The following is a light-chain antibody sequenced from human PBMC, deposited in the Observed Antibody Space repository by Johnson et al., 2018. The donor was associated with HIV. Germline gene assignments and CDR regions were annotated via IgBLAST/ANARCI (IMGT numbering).Light chain of an antibody. CDR1: SSNIGNND. V-gene: IGLV1-51*02. J-gene: IGLJ1*01. CDR3: GTWDSSLSGV. Sequence: QSVLTQPPSVSAAPGQKVTISCSGSSSNIGNNDVSWYQQLPGTAPKLLMYENNKRPSGIPDRFSGSKSGTSATLGITGLQTGDEADYYCGTWDSSLSGVFGTGTKVTVL. CDR2: ENN.